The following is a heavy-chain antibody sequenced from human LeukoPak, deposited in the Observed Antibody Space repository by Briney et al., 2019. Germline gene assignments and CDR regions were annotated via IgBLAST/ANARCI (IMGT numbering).Heavy chain of an antibody. CDR2: ISGSGGST. CDR3: AKEDYDFWSGYWFDY. CDR1: GFTFDDYG. J-gene: IGHJ4*02. V-gene: IGHV3-23*01. D-gene: IGHD3-3*01. Sequence: GGSLRLSCAASGFTFDDYGMSWLRQAPGKGLEWVSAISGSGGSTYYADSVKGRFTISRDNSKNTLYLQMNSLRAEDTAVYYCAKEDYDFWSGYWFDYWGQGTLVTVSS.